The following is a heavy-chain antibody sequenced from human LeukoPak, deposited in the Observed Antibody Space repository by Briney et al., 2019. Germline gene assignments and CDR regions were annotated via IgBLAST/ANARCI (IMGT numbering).Heavy chain of an antibody. V-gene: IGHV3-7*01. J-gene: IGHJ4*02. D-gene: IGHD5-12*01. CDR1: AFIFSGHW. CDR2: IKEDGSER. CDR3: ARDPGGYSGVYFDY. Sequence: PGGSLRLSCEASAFIFSGHWLNWVRQTPGKGLEWVASIKEDGSERQYVDSVKGRFSISRDNTKGSLFLQLNSLRAEDTAVYYCARDPGGYSGVYFDYWGQGTLVTVSS.